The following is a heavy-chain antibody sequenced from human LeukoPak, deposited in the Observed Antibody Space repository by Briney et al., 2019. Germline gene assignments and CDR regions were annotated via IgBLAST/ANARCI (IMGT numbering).Heavy chain of an antibody. V-gene: IGHV3-23*01. Sequence: PGGSLRLSCAASGVTLSSYAMSWARQAPGKGLEWVSGISSSGSGGNTYYADSVKGRFTISRDNSKNTLYLQMNSLRAEDTAVYYCARDFPDDSSGYSAWFDYWGQGTLVTVSS. CDR1: GVTLSSYA. CDR2: ISSSGSGGNT. D-gene: IGHD3-22*01. CDR3: ARDFPDDSSGYSAWFDY. J-gene: IGHJ4*02.